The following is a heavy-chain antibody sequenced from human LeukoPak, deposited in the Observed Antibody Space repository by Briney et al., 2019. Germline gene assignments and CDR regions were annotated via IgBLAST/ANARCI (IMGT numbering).Heavy chain of an antibody. CDR1: GFTFSSYA. CDR3: AKDLGYCTNGVCPIFDY. V-gene: IGHV3-23*01. D-gene: IGHD2-8*01. Sequence: GGSLRLSCAASGFTFSSYAMSWVRQAPGKGLEWVSAISGSGGSTYYADSVKGRFTISRDNSKNTLYLQMNSLRAEDTAVCYCAKDLGYCTNGVCPIFDYWGQGTLVTVSS. J-gene: IGHJ4*02. CDR2: ISGSGGST.